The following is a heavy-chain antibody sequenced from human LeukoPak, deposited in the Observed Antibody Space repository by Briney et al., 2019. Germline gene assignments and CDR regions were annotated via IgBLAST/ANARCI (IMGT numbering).Heavy chain of an antibody. Sequence: PSETLSLTCAIYGGSFSNYYWSWIRQPPGKGLEWIGEINHSGSTNYNPSLKSRVTISVDTSKNQFSLKLSSVTAADTAVYYCARVYYGESPDYWGQGTLVTVSS. J-gene: IGHJ4*02. CDR1: GGSFSNYY. V-gene: IGHV4-34*01. CDR3: ARVYYGESPDY. D-gene: IGHD4-17*01. CDR2: INHSGST.